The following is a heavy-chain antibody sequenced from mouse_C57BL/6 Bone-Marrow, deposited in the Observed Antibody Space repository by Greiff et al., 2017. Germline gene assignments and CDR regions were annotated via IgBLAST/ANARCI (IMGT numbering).Heavy chain of an antibody. Sequence: VKLQQPGAELVKPGASVKLSCKASGYTFTSYWMQWVKQRPGQGLEWIGEIDPSDSYTNYNQKFKGKATLTVDTSSSTAYMQLSSLTSEDSAVYYCARRYYEYDGLGYWGQGTLVTVSA. CDR3: ARRYYEYDGLGY. CDR2: IDPSDSYT. CDR1: GYTFTSYW. J-gene: IGHJ3*01. V-gene: IGHV1-50*01. D-gene: IGHD2-4*01.